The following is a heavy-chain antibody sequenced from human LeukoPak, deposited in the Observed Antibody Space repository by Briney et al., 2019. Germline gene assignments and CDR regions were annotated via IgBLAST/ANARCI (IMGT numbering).Heavy chain of an antibody. CDR1: GGTFSSYA. V-gene: IGHV1-69*13. D-gene: IGHD5-12*01. J-gene: IGHJ6*04. CDR2: TIPILGTA. CDR3: ARDYLVVATITETYYYYYGMDV. Sequence: SVKVSCKASGGTFSSYAISWVRQAPGQGLEWMGGTIPILGTANYAQKFQGRVTITADESTSTAYMELSSLRSEDTAVYYCARDYLVVATITETYYYYYGMDVWGKGTTVTVSS.